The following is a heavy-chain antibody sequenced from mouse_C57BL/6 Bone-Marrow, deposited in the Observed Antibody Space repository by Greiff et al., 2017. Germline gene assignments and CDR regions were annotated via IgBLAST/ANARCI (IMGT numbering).Heavy chain of an antibody. CDR3: ARDRYGNLDY. D-gene: IGHD2-1*01. CDR1: GYTFTSYW. V-gene: IGHV1-55*01. Sequence: QVQLKQPGAELVQPGASVQMSCKASGYTFTSYWITWVKQRPGQGLEWIGDIYPGSGSTNYNEKFKSKATLTVDTSSSTAYMQLSILTSEDSAVCYCARDRYGNLDYWCQGTTLTVS. J-gene: IGHJ2*01. CDR2: IYPGSGST.